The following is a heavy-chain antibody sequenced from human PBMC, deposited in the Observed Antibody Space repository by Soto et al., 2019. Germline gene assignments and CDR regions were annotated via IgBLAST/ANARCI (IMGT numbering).Heavy chain of an antibody. V-gene: IGHV3-48*02. CDR1: GFTFSSYS. D-gene: IGHD2-21*02. J-gene: IGHJ2*01. CDR3: ARARYCGGDCYPWYFDL. CDR2: ISSSSSTI. Sequence: PGGSLRLSCAASGFTFSSYSMNWVRQAPGKGLEWVSYISSSSSTIYYADSVKGRFTISRDNAKDSLYLQMNSLRDEDTAVYYCARARYCGGDCYPWYFDLWGRGTLVTVSS.